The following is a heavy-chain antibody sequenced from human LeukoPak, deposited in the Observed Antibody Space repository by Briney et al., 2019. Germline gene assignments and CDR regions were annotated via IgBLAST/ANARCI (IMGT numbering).Heavy chain of an antibody. CDR1: GFTFSGFT. D-gene: IGHD6-19*01. CDR3: AREDSGYSSADS. CDR2: ITRSGSYI. Sequence: PGGXLRLSCVASGFTFSGFTMNWVRRAPGKGLEWVSSITRSGSYIYYGDSVKGRFTISRDNAKSSLYLQMNSLRVEDTAVYYCAREDSGYSSADSWGQGTLVTVSS. J-gene: IGHJ4*02. V-gene: IGHV3-21*01.